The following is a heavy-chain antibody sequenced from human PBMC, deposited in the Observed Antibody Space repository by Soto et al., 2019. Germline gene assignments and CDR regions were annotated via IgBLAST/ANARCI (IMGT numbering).Heavy chain of an antibody. CDR2: ISWNSGSM. CDR1: GFTFHDFA. J-gene: IGHJ3*02. V-gene: IGHV3-9*01. D-gene: IGHD1-20*01. Sequence: VQLVESGGGLVQPGKSLRLSCAASGFTFHDFAMHWVRQAPGKGLEWVSGISWNSGSMGYADSVNGRVIISRDNAMNSLYLQMNNLRAEETALYYCAKDKGYNWNDVAAFDIWGQGTMVTVSS. CDR3: AKDKGYNWNDVAAFDI.